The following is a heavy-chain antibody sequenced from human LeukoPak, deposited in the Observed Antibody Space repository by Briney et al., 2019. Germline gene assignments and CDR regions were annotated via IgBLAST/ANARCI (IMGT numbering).Heavy chain of an antibody. Sequence: GGSLRLSCAASGFTFSSYSMNWVRQAPGKGLEWVSHITASGTAMFYADSVKGRFTISRDNAKNSLYLQMNSLRAEDTAVYYCAKDDCSSTSCYWGPFDYWGQGTLVTVSS. CDR3: AKDDCSSTSCYWGPFDY. D-gene: IGHD2-2*01. CDR1: GFTFSSYS. V-gene: IGHV3-48*01. CDR2: ITASGTAM. J-gene: IGHJ4*02.